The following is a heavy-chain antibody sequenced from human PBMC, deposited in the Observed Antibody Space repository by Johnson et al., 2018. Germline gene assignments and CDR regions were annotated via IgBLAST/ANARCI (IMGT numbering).Heavy chain of an antibody. J-gene: IGHJ6*04. V-gene: IGHV3-21*01. CDR3: ARLSILGGRPLRRPLGV. D-gene: IGHD3-3*01. CDR2: IGSSGNAI. CDR1: GFTFSSYA. Sequence: VQLVQSGGGLVKPGGSLRLSCAASGFTFSSYAINWVRQAPGKGLEWVSYIGSSGNAIYYADSVKGRFPISRDNAKDSLYLQMSSLRAEDTAVYYCARLSILGGRPLRRPLGVWGKGTTVTVSS.